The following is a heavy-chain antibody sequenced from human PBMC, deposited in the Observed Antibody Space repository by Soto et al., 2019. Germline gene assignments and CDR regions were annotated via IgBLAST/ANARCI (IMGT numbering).Heavy chain of an antibody. CDR3: ARVERGTATTVVDAFDI. V-gene: IGHV4-34*01. J-gene: IGHJ3*02. CDR2: MSHSGGS. CDR1: GGSVSSGSYY. Sequence: QVQLQQWGAGLLKPSETLSLTCAVYGGSVSSGSYYWSWIRQPPGKGLEWIGEMSHSGGSHFNPSLKSQATISVDTSKNQFPLKMSSVTAADTALYYCARVERGTATTVVDAFDIWGPGTMVTVSS. D-gene: IGHD1-1*01.